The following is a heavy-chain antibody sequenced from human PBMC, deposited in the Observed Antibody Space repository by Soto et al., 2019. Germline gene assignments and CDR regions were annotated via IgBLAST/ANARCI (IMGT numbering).Heavy chain of an antibody. J-gene: IGHJ4*02. Sequence: QVQLVQSGAEVKKPGASVKVSCKASGYTFTSYYMHWVRQAPGQGLEWMGIINPSGGSTSYAQKVQGRVTMTRDTSTSTVYMELSSLRSEDTAVYYCARGGVGVPAAIGTNDYWGQGTLVTVSS. D-gene: IGHD2-2*01. CDR3: ARGGVGVPAAIGTNDY. V-gene: IGHV1-46*01. CDR1: GYTFTSYY. CDR2: INPSGGST.